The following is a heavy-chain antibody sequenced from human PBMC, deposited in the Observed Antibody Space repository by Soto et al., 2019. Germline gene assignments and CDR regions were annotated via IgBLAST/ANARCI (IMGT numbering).Heavy chain of an antibody. CDR3: ARLGTAARLFYGYFDL. V-gene: IGHV4-39*01. D-gene: IGHD6-6*01. J-gene: IGHJ2*01. Sequence: QLQLQESGPGLVKPSETLSLTCTVSGGSISSSSYYWGWIRQPPGKGLEWIGSIYYSGSTYYNPSLKSRVTISVDTSKNQFSLKLSSVTAADTAVYYCARLGTAARLFYGYFDLWGRGTLVTVSS. CDR1: GGSISSSSYY. CDR2: IYYSGST.